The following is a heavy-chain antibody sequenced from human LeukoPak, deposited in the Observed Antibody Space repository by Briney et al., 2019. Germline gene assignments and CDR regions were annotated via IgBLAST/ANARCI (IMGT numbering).Heavy chain of an antibody. V-gene: IGHV4-61*01. CDR3: ATYYYDSSGYYYFDY. CDR2: IYYSGST. CDR1: GGSVSSGSYY. D-gene: IGHD3-22*01. Sequence: SEALSLTCTVSGGSVSSGSYYWSWIRQPPGKGLEWIGYIYYSGSTNYNPSLKSRVTISVDTPKNQFSLKLSSVTAADTAVYYCATYYYDSSGYYYFDYWGQGTLVTVSS. J-gene: IGHJ4*02.